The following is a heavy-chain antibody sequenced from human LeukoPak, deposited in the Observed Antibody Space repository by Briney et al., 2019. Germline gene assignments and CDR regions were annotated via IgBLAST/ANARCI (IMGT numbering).Heavy chain of an antibody. CDR2: IYSGGST. D-gene: IGHD5-24*01. CDR1: GFTVSSNY. J-gene: IGHJ4*02. V-gene: IGHV3-53*01. CDR3: ARGGDPRRDGYNFFFDY. Sequence: GGSLRLSCAASGFTVSSNYMSWVRQAPGKGLEWVSVIYSGGSTYYADSVKGRFTISRDNSKNTLYLQMNSLRAEDTAVYYCARGGDPRRDGYNFFFDYWGQGTPVTVSS.